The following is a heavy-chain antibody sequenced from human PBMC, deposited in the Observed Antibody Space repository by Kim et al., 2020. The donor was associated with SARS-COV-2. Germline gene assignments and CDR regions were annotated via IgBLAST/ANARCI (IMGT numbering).Heavy chain of an antibody. D-gene: IGHD6-19*01. CDR1: GFTFSSYS. CDR2: ISSSSSTI. Sequence: GGSLRLSCAASGFTFSSYSMNWVRQAPGKGLEWVSYISSSSSTIYYADSVKGRFTISRDNAKNSLYLQMNSLRDEDTAVYYCARDPRQQWNNYGMDVWGQGTTVTVSS. J-gene: IGHJ6*02. CDR3: ARDPRQQWNNYGMDV. V-gene: IGHV3-48*02.